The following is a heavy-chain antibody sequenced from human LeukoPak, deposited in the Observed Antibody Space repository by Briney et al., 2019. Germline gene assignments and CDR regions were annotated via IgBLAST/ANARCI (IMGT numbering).Heavy chain of an antibody. CDR3: AKVTGGRYSGSYADY. CDR2: ISGSGGST. V-gene: IGHV3-23*01. Sequence: GGSLRLSCAASGFTFSSYAMSWVRQAPGKGLEWVSAISGSGGSTYYADSVKGRFTISRDNSKNTLYLQMNSLRAEDTAVYYCAKVTGGRYSGSYADYWGQGTLVTVSS. D-gene: IGHD1-26*01. J-gene: IGHJ4*02. CDR1: GFTFSSYA.